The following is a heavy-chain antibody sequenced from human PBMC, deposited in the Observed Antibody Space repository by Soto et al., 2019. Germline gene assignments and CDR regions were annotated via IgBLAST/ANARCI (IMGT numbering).Heavy chain of an antibody. J-gene: IGHJ5*02. D-gene: IGHD2-2*01. CDR2: ISLYSDGT. CDR3: ARVVPGAEAWFGP. V-gene: IGHV1-18*01. CDR1: GYTLSNYG. Sequence: QVQLVQSGGEVKRPGASVKVSCKTSGYTLSNYGITWVRQAPGQPLEWLGWISLYSDGTNYAQKFQGRGSMTTDTSTTTAYMELRSLRSADTAVYYCARVVPGAEAWFGPWGQGTLVTVSS.